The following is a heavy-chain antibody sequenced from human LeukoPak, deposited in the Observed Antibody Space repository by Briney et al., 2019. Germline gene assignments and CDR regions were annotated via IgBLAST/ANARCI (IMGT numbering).Heavy chain of an antibody. Sequence: GGSLRLSCAASGFTFSSYGMHWVRQAPGKGLEWVAVIWYDGSNKYHADSVKGRFTISRDNSKNTLYLQMNSLRAEDTAVYYCARCTSSWYLVGATSDAFDIWGQGTMVTVTS. CDR1: GFTFSSYG. D-gene: IGHD1-26*01. V-gene: IGHV3-33*01. CDR3: ARCTSSWYLVGATSDAFDI. CDR2: IWYDGSNK. J-gene: IGHJ3*02.